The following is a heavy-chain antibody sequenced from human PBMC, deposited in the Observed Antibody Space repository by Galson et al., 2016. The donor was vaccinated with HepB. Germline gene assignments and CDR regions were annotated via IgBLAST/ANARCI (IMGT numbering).Heavy chain of an antibody. CDR1: GFTFSDYY. CDR3: ARPSVKQLRPYYYDMDV. V-gene: IGHV3-11*01. Sequence: SLRLSCAASGFTFSDYYMSWIRQAPGRGLEWVSYISRSGSTIYYADSVKGRFTISRDNAKNSLYLQMNSLRAEDTAVYYCARPSVKQLRPYYYDMDVWGQGTTVTVSS. J-gene: IGHJ6*02. CDR2: ISRSGSTI. D-gene: IGHD5-18*01.